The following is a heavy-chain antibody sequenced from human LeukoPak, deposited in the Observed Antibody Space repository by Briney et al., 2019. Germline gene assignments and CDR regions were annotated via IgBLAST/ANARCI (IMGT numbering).Heavy chain of an antibody. V-gene: IGHV4-61*01. J-gene: IGHJ4*02. Sequence: SETLSLTCTVSGGSFSSGSYYWSWIRQPPGKGLEWIGYIYYSGSTNYNPSLKSRVTISVDTSKNQFSLKLSSVTAADTAVYYCARGEGSTVTIYYFDYWGQGTLVTVSS. CDR1: GGSFSSGSYY. CDR2: IYYSGST. D-gene: IGHD4-17*01. CDR3: ARGEGSTVTIYYFDY.